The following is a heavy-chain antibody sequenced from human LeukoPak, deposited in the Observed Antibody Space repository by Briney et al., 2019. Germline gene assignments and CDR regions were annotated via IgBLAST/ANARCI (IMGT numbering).Heavy chain of an antibody. D-gene: IGHD6-6*01. CDR3: ARASEYSSSLSAVVAFDI. CDR2: IKHDGSEK. Sequence: PGGSLRLSCAASGFTFSSYWMSWVRQAPGKGLEWVANIKHDGSEKYYVDSVKGRFTISRDNAKNSLYLQMNSLRAEDTAVYYCARASEYSSSLSAVVAFDIWGQGTMVTVSS. J-gene: IGHJ3*02. CDR1: GFTFSSYW. V-gene: IGHV3-7*01.